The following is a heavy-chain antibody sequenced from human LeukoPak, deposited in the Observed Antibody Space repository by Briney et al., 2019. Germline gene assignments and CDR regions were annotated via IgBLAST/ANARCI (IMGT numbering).Heavy chain of an antibody. CDR2: INPNSGGT. CDR3: ASRASSVTTRAWYFDR. V-gene: IGHV1-2*02. Sequence: ASVKVSCKASRYTFTGYYMHWVRQAPGQGLEWMGWINPNSGGTNYAQKFQGRVTMTRDTSISTAYMELSRLRSDDTAVYYCASRASSVTTRAWYFDRWGRGTLVTVSS. CDR1: RYTFTGYY. J-gene: IGHJ2*01. D-gene: IGHD4-17*01.